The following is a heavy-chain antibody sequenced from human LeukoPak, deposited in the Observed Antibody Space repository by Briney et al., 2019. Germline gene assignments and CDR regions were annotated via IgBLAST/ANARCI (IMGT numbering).Heavy chain of an antibody. CDR1: GYTFTGYY. Sequence: GASVKVSCKASGYTFTGYYMHWVRQAPGQGLEWMGWINPNSGGTSYAQKFQGRVTMTRDTSISTAYMELSRLRSDDTAVYCCARGFLTGHSGIVVGYFDYWGQGTLVTVSS. V-gene: IGHV1-2*02. J-gene: IGHJ4*02. CDR3: ARGFLTGHSGIVVGYFDY. CDR2: INPNSGGT. D-gene: IGHD2-21*01.